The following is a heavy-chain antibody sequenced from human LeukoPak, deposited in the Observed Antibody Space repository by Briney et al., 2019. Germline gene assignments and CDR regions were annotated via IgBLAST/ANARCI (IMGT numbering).Heavy chain of an antibody. Sequence: ASVKVSCKASGYTFTSYAMHWVRQAPGQRLEWMGWINAGNGNTKYSQKFQGRVTITRDTSASTAYMELSSLRSEDTAVYYCARSRGPYDFWNHWDYWGQGTLVTVSS. CDR2: INAGNGNT. CDR1: GYTFTSYA. D-gene: IGHD3-3*01. CDR3: ARSRGPYDFWNHWDY. J-gene: IGHJ4*02. V-gene: IGHV1-3*01.